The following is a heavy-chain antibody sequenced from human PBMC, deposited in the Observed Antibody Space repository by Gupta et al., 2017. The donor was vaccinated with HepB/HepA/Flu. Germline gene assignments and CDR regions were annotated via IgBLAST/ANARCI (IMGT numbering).Heavy chain of an antibody. D-gene: IGHD3-10*01. CDR1: GFTFSSYG. CDR3: AKVRIRGVIIPNNPFDY. V-gene: IGHV3-30*18. J-gene: IGHJ4*02. CDR2: ISYDGSNK. Sequence: QVQLVESGGGVVQPGRSLRLSCAASGFTFSSYGMHWVPQAPGKGLEWMAVISYDGSNKYYADSVKGRFTISRDNSKNTLYLQMNSLRAEDTAVYYCAKVRIRGVIIPNNPFDYWGQGTLVTVSS.